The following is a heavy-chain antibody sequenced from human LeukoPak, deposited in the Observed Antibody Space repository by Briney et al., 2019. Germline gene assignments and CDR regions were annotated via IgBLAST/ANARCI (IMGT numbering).Heavy chain of an antibody. Sequence: TGGSLRLSCAASGFTFSDYGMHWVRQAPGKGLEWVAAIWYDGSNKYYAHSVEGRFTVSRDNSKYTLNLQMNSLRAEDTAVYYCARDLGITADGNYFDYWGQGTLVTVSS. CDR3: ARDLGITADGNYFDY. CDR2: IWYDGSNK. D-gene: IGHD6-13*01. V-gene: IGHV3-33*01. J-gene: IGHJ4*02. CDR1: GFTFSDYG.